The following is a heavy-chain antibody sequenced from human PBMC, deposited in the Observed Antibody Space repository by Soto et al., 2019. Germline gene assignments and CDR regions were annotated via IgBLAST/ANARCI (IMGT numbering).Heavy chain of an antibody. Sequence: GGSLRLSCAASGFTFSSYAMHWVRQAPGKGLEYVSAISSNGGSTYYANSVKGRFTISRDNSKNTLYLQMGSLRAEDMAVYYCARGPYSSSWYDYWGQGTLVTVS. CDR1: GFTFSSYA. V-gene: IGHV3-64*01. D-gene: IGHD6-13*01. J-gene: IGHJ4*02. CDR3: ARGPYSSSWYDY. CDR2: ISSNGGST.